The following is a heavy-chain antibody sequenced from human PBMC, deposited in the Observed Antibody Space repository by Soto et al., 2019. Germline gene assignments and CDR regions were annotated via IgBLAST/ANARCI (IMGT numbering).Heavy chain of an antibody. CDR3: ARGGYYYDSRGSPSHAFDI. Sequence: SETLSLTCTVSGGSISSGGYYWSWIRQHPGKGLEWIGYIYYSGSTYYNPSLKSRVTISVDTSKNQFSLKLSSVTAADTAVYYCARGGYYYDSRGSPSHAFDIWGQGTMVT. CDR1: GGSISSGGYY. V-gene: IGHV4-31*03. J-gene: IGHJ3*02. CDR2: IYYSGST. D-gene: IGHD3-22*01.